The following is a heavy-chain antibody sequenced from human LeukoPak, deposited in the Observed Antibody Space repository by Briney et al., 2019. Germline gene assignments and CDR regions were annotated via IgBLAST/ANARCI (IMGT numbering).Heavy chain of an antibody. CDR1: GFTVSSNY. CDR2: IYSGGTT. V-gene: IGHV3-66*02. D-gene: IGHD6-19*01. CDR3: ARSASSGRYSFDY. Sequence: PGGSLRLSCAASGFTVSSNYMSRVRQAPGRGLEWVSVIYSGGTTDYADSVKGRFTISRDNSKNTLYLQMNNLRAEDTAVYYCARSASSGRYSFDYWGQGTLITVSS. J-gene: IGHJ4*02.